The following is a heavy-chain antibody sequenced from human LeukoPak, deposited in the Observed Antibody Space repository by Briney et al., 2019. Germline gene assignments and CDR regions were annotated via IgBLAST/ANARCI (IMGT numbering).Heavy chain of an antibody. Sequence: GGSLRLSCAASGFTFSSYSMNWVRQAPGKGLEWVSSISSSSSYIYYADSVKGRFTISRDNAKNSLYLQMNSLRAEDTAVYYCARLPELLNDPFDYWGQGTLVTVSS. CDR3: ARLPELLNDPFDY. J-gene: IGHJ4*02. V-gene: IGHV3-21*01. CDR2: ISSSSSYI. D-gene: IGHD1-7*01. CDR1: GFTFSSYS.